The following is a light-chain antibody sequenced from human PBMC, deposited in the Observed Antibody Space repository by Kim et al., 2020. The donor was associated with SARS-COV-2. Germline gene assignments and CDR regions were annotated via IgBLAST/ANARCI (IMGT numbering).Light chain of an antibody. J-gene: IGKJ5*01. CDR1: QSITNY. V-gene: IGKV1-39*01. CDR3: QQSYTTPRT. Sequence: DIQMTQSPSSLSASLGDRVTITCRASQSITNYLSWYQQKPGKAPNLLIYAASSLQSGVPSRFSGSGSGADFTLTISSLQPEDFATYYCQQSYTTPRTFGQGTRLEIK. CDR2: AAS.